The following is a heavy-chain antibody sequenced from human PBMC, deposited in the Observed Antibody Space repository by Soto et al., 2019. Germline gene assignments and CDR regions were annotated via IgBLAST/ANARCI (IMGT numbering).Heavy chain of an antibody. CDR3: ARRPEFGHAFDI. D-gene: IGHD3-10*01. Sequence: SETLSLTCTVSGGSISSYYWSWVRQPPGKELECIGDINYSGSTNYNPSLRSRDTMSVDTSKNQFYLKLSSVTAADTAVYYGARRPEFGHAFDIRGQRTLVTVSS. V-gene: IGHV4-59*08. CDR2: INYSGST. J-gene: IGHJ3*02. CDR1: GGSISSYY.